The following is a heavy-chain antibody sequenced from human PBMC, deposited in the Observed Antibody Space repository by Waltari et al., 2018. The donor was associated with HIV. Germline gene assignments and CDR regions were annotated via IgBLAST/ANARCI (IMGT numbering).Heavy chain of an antibody. CDR3: ARDIVLMVYADYYYGMDV. V-gene: IGHV1-2*02. J-gene: IGHJ6*02. D-gene: IGHD2-8*01. CDR2: INPNSGGT. CDR1: AYTFTGYS. Sequence: QLQLVQSGAEVRKQRASLMLSCKASAYTFTGYSLPWLRPDHLPGLEWMGWINPNSGGTNYAQKFQGRVTMTRDTSISTAYMELSRLRSDDTAVYYCARDIVLMVYADYYYGMDVWGQGTTVTVSS.